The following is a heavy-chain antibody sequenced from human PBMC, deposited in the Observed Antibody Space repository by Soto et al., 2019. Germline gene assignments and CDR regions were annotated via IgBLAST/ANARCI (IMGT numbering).Heavy chain of an antibody. CDR3: ARAIAAAPRPFDY. CDR2: IIPIFGTA. V-gene: IGHV1-69*13. D-gene: IGHD6-13*01. CDR1: GGAFSSYA. J-gene: IGHJ4*02. Sequence: PVKVSCKASGGAFSSYAISWVRQAPGQGLEWMGGIIPIFGTANYAQKFQGRVTITADESTSTAYMELSSLRSEDTAVYYCARAIAAAPRPFDYWGQGTLVTVSS.